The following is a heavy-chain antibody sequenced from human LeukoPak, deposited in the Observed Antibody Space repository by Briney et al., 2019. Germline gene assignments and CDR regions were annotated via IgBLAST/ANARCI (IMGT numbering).Heavy chain of an antibody. D-gene: IGHD6-19*01. J-gene: IGHJ4*02. V-gene: IGHV4-59*08. CDR2: MYYSGST. CDR3: ARAVSGRFDY. Sequence: SETLSLTCTVSGGSISSCYWSWIRQPPGKGLEWIGYMYYSGSTNYNPSLKSRVTISVDTSKNHFSLRLSSVTAADTAIYYCARAVSGRFDYWGQGTLVTVSS. CDR1: GGSISSCY.